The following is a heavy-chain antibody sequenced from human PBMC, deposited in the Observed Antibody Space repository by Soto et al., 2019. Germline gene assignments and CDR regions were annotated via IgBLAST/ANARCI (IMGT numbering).Heavy chain of an antibody. CDR1: GFTFSSYW. CDR3: AIDHGSSGGDDAFDI. J-gene: IGHJ3*02. D-gene: IGHD6-19*01. V-gene: IGHV3-74*01. Sequence: GGSLRLSCAASGFTFSSYWMHWVRQAPGKGLVWVSRINSDGSSTSYADSVKGRFTISRDNAKNTLYLQMNSLRAEDTAVYYCAIDHGSSGGDDAFDIWGQGTMVPVSS. CDR2: INSDGSST.